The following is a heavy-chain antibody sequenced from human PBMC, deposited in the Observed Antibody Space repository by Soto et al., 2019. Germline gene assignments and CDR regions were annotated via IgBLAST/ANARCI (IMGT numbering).Heavy chain of an antibody. Sequence: QLQLQESGPGLVKPSETLSLTCTVSGGSISSSSYYWGWIRQPPGKGLEWIGSIYYSGSPYYNPTLKSLVTLPVDTSKNLSALKLGSVTAADMAVYYCERHGVYATIFSYRGQGTQVTVSS. D-gene: IGHD3-3*01. J-gene: IGHJ4*02. CDR2: IYYSGSP. CDR1: GGSISSSSYY. V-gene: IGHV4-39*01. CDR3: ERHGVYATIFSY.